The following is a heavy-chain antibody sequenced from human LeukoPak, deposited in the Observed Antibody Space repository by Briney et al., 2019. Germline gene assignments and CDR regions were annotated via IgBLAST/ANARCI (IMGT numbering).Heavy chain of an antibody. CDR2: IYSSGST. J-gene: IGHJ4*02. V-gene: IGHV4-4*07. CDR1: GGSISSYY. Sequence: KPSETLSLTCTVSGGSISSYYWSWIRQPAGKGLEWIGRIYSSGSTKYNPSPTSRVTMSVDTSKNQFSLKLSSVTAADTAVYYCARDGASSGYSFDYWGQGTLVTVSS. D-gene: IGHD3-22*01. CDR3: ARDGASSGYSFDY.